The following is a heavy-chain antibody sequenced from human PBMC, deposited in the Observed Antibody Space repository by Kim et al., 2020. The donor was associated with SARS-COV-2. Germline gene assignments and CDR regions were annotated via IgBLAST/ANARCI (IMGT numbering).Heavy chain of an antibody. Sequence: GGSLRLSCAASGFSFNNYWMHWVRQAPGKGLVWVSRINSDGRSTGYADSVKGRFTISRDNAKNTLYLQMNSLRAEDTAVYFCARGTIAAANYWGQGTLVTVSS. D-gene: IGHD6-13*01. V-gene: IGHV3-74*01. CDR1: GFSFNNYW. CDR2: INSDGRST. CDR3: ARGTIAAANY. J-gene: IGHJ4*02.